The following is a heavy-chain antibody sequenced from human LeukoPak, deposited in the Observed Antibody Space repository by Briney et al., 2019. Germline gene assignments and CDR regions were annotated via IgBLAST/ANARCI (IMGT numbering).Heavy chain of an antibody. CDR2: ISGSGGST. D-gene: IGHD5-24*01. CDR1: GFTCSSYA. CDR3: ARDNGERRLQSGFDY. V-gene: IGHV3-23*01. J-gene: IGHJ4*02. Sequence: GGSLRLXCAASGFTCSSYAMSWVRQAPGKGLGSVSAISGSGGSTYYADSVKGRFTISRDNSKNTLYLQMNSLRAEDTAVYYCARDNGERRLQSGFDYWGQGTLVTVSS.